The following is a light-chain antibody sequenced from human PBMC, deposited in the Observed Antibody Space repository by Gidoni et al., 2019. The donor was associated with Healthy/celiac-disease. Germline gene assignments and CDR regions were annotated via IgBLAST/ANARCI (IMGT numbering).Light chain of an antibody. J-gene: IGKJ1*01. V-gene: IGKV1-8*01. CDR3: QQYYSYPGT. Sequence: AIRMTQSPSSFSASTGDRVTITCRASQGISSYLAWYQQTPGKAPKLLIYPASTLQSGVPSRFSGSGSGTDFTLTISCLQSEDFATYYCQQYYSYPGTFXQXTKVEIK. CDR1: QGISSY. CDR2: PAS.